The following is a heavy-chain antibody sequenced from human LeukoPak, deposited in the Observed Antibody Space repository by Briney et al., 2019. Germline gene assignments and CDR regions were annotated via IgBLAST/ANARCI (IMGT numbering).Heavy chain of an antibody. D-gene: IGHD2-2*01. CDR2: IYHSGST. CDR1: GYSISSGYY. V-gene: IGHV4-38-2*01. Sequence: SETLSLTCAVSGYSISSGYYWGWIRQPPGKGLEWIGSIYHSGSTYYNPSLKSRVTISVDTSKNQFSQELSSVTAADTAVYYCARHVEDIVVVPAAEDYWGQGTLVTVSS. J-gene: IGHJ4*02. CDR3: ARHVEDIVVVPAAEDY.